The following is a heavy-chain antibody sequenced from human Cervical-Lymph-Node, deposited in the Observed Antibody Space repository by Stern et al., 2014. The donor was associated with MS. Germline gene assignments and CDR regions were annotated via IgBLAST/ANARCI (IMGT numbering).Heavy chain of an antibody. CDR3: ARGYCSGGSCPPDY. CDR2: INPNSVGT. CDR1: GYTFTGYY. V-gene: IGHV1-2*06. D-gene: IGHD2-15*01. J-gene: IGHJ4*02. Sequence: QVQLVQSGAEVKKPGASVKVSCKASGYTFTGYYMHWVRQAPGQGLEWMGRINPNSVGTNYAQKFQGRVTMTRDTSISTAYMELSRLRSDDTAVYYCARGYCSGGSCPPDYWGQGTLVTVSS.